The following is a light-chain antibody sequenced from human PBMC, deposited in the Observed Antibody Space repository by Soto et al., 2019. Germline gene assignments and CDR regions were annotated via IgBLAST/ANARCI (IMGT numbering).Light chain of an antibody. V-gene: IGKV3-11*01. CDR3: QQRKNWQVT. CDR2: DAS. CDR1: QNLGTLY. J-gene: IGKJ5*01. Sequence: EIVLTQSPGTLSLSPGERGTLSCRASQNLGTLYLAWFQQKSGQAPRLLIYDASNRATGIPAKFSGSGSGTDFTLTISSLEPEDFAVYYCQQRKNWQVTFGQGTRLEIK.